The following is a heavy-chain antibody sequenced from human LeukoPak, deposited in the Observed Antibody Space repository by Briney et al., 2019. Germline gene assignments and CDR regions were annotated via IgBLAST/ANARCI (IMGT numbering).Heavy chain of an antibody. CDR3: ARVWSSGWYDY. J-gene: IGHJ4*02. D-gene: IGHD6-19*01. Sequence: ASVKVSCKASGYTFTGYYMHWVRRAPGQGLEWMGWINPNSGGTNYAQKFQGRVTMTRDTSISTAYMELSSLRSEDTAVYYCARVWSSGWYDYWGQGTLVTVSS. CDR2: INPNSGGT. V-gene: IGHV1-2*02. CDR1: GYTFTGYY.